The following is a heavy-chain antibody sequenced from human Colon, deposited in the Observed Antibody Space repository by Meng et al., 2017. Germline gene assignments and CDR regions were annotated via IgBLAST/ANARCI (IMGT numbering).Heavy chain of an antibody. CDR3: ARGRWDDYVWGSYRARFDP. CDR2: INHSGST. CDR1: GGSFSGYY. Sequence: LRLSCAVYGGSFSGYYWSWIRQPPGKGLEWIGEINHSGSTNYNPSLKSRVTISVDTSKNQFSLKLSSVTAADTAVYYCARGRWDDYVWGSYRARFDPWGQGTLVTVSS. J-gene: IGHJ5*02. V-gene: IGHV4-34*01. D-gene: IGHD3-16*02.